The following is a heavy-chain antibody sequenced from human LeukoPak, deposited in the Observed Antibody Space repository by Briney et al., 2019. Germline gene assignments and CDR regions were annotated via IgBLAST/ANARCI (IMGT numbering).Heavy chain of an antibody. CDR3: SLLAVASPQDY. V-gene: IGHV3-48*03. Sequence: GGSLRLSCAASGFTFSTYEMHWVRQAPGKGLGWVSDISSSGSTVYYADSVKGRFTASRDNAKNFLYLQMHSLRAEDTAVYYCSLLAVASPQDYWGQGTLVTVSS. CDR1: GFTFSTYE. CDR2: ISSSGSTV. D-gene: IGHD6-19*01. J-gene: IGHJ4*02.